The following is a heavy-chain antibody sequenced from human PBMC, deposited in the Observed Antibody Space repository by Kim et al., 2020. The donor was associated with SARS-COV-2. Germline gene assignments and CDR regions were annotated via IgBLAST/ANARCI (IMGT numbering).Heavy chain of an antibody. CDR2: IYPCDSDT. CDR1: GYSFTSYW. J-gene: IGHJ5*02. D-gene: IGHD1-1*01. V-gene: IGHV5-51*01. CDR3: ARRRIRYNWNDVWWFDP. Sequence: GESLKISCKGSGYSFTSYWIGWVRQMPGKGLEWMGIIYPCDSDTRYSPSFQGQVTISADKSISTAYLQWSSLKASDTAMYYCARRRIRYNWNDVWWFDPWGQGTLVTVSS.